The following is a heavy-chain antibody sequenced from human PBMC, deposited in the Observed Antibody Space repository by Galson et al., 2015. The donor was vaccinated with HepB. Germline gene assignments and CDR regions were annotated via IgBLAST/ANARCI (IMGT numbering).Heavy chain of an antibody. Sequence: ETLALTCTVSGGAISPYYWIWVRQPPGEGLEYIAYIHYSGRTNYNPSLSSRVTISLDMSKNQFYLKLNSVTAADTAVYYCARAMEGSPFDIWGQGTMVTVSS. D-gene: IGHD1-26*01. CDR2: IHYSGRT. CDR1: GGAISPYY. CDR3: ARAMEGSPFDI. V-gene: IGHV4-59*01. J-gene: IGHJ3*02.